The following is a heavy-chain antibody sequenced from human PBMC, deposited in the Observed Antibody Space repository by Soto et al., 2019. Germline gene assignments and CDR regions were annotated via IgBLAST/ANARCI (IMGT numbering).Heavy chain of an antibody. CDR3: AKDRLWELLRWDFYL. CDR1: GFTFSSYA. Sequence: EVQLLESGGGLVQPGGSLRLSCAASGFTFSSYAMNWVRQAPGKGLEWVSGISGSGGNKYYADSVKGRFTISRDNSKNTPNVQMNSLRAEDTAVYYSAKDRLWELLRWDFYLWGRCTLGTVSS. J-gene: IGHJ2*01. V-gene: IGHV3-23*01. CDR2: ISGSGGNK. D-gene: IGHD1-26*01.